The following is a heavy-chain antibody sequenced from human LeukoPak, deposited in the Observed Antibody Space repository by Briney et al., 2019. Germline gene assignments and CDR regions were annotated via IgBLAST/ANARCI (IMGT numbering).Heavy chain of an antibody. J-gene: IGHJ4*02. D-gene: IGHD1-26*01. V-gene: IGHV3-21*01. CDR1: GFTFSSHS. Sequence: KAGGSLRLSCAASGFTFSSHSMNWVRQAPGKGLEWVSSISGTSTYIYYADSVKGRFTISRDNAKNSVYLQMNSLRAEDTAVYYCAREAVMEHYWGQGTLVTVSS. CDR2: ISGTSTYI. CDR3: AREAVMEHY.